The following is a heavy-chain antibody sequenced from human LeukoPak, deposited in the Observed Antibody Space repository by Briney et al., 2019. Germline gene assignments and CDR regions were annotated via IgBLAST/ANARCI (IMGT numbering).Heavy chain of an antibody. J-gene: IGHJ1*01. CDR1: GGSISSTNW. D-gene: IGHD3-10*01. CDR2: IYHSGST. CDR3: ACSPRGTEYFLH. Sequence: SETLSLTCAVSGGSISSTNWWSWVRQPPGKGLVWIGEIYHSGSTNYNPSLRGRVTISIDTSKNKFYLKMSTVTAADTAVYYCACSPRGTEYFLHWGQSTLFTVSS. V-gene: IGHV4-4*02.